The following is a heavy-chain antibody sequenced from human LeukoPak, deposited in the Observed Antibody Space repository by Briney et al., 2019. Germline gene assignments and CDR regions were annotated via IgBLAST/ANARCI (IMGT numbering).Heavy chain of an antibody. J-gene: IGHJ4*02. Sequence: ASVKVSCKASGYTFTSYGISWVRQAPGQGLEWMGWISAYNGNTNYAQKLQGIVTMTTDTSTSTAYMELRSLRSDDTAVYYCARERIGAVAGGSRYFDYWGQGTLVTVSS. V-gene: IGHV1-18*04. CDR2: ISAYNGNT. D-gene: IGHD6-19*01. CDR1: GYTFTSYG. CDR3: ARERIGAVAGGSRYFDY.